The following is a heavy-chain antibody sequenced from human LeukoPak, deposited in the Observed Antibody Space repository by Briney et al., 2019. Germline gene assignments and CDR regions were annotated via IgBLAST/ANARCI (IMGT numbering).Heavy chain of an antibody. CDR2: ISGSGGST. D-gene: IGHD1-1*01. CDR3: AKDLTTGTLSFDY. J-gene: IGHJ4*02. V-gene: IGHV3-23*01. Sequence: GGSLRLSCAASGFTFSSYAMSWVRQAPGKGLEWVSAISGSGGSTYYADSVKGRFTISRDNSKNTLFLQMNSLRAEDTAVYSCAKDLTTGTLSFDYWGQGTLVTVSS. CDR1: GFTFSSYA.